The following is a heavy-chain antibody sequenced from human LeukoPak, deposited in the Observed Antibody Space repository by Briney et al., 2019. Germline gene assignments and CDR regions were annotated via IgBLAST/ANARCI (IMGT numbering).Heavy chain of an antibody. CDR1: GGSISSSGYY. Sequence: SETLSLTCTVSGGSISSSGYYWDWIRQPPEMGLDWIGSVYYSGSTYYNPSLKSRVTISVDTSKNQFSLNLSSVTAADTAVYYCARHLHYSYYYYIDVWGKGTTVTVSS. CDR3: ARHLHYSYYYYIDV. J-gene: IGHJ6*03. V-gene: IGHV4-39*01. CDR2: VYYSGST.